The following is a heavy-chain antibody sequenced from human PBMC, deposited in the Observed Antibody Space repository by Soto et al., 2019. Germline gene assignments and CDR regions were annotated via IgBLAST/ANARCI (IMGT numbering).Heavy chain of an antibody. CDR2: IWYDGSNK. CDR3: ARDRRMGATYYFDY. D-gene: IGHD1-26*01. CDR1: GFTFSSYG. V-gene: IGHV3-33*01. Sequence: GGSLRLSCAASGFTFSSYGMHWVRQAPGKGLEWVAVIWYDGSNKYYADSVKGRFTISRDNSKNTLYLQMNSLRAEDTAVYYCARDRRMGATYYFDYWGQGTLVTVPS. J-gene: IGHJ4*02.